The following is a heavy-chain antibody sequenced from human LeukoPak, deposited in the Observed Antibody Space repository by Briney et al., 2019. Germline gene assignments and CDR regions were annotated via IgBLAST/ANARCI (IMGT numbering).Heavy chain of an antibody. CDR2: ISYDGANK. CDR3: ARDFDYYDSSGYLPNFDY. CDR1: GFTFSHYA. D-gene: IGHD3-22*01. Sequence: GGSLRLSCAASGFTFSHYAMHWVRQAPGKGLDWVAVISYDGANKFYSDSVRGRFTISRDSSKNTLYLQMNSLRPEDTAVYYCARDFDYYDSSGYLPNFDYWGQGTLVTVSS. J-gene: IGHJ4*02. V-gene: IGHV3-30*03.